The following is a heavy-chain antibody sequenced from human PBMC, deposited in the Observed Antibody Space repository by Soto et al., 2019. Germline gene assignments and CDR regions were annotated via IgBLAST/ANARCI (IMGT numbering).Heavy chain of an antibody. CDR2: ISENSGGT. CDR3: ARKLNGFAS. CDR1: GFTFSRHA. Sequence: PGGSLRLSCAASGFTFSRHAMTWVRQAPGKGLEWVSSISENSGGTYYADSVKGRFTISRDNSKNTLYLQMNSLRAEDTALYYCARKLNGFASWGQGTLVTVSS. V-gene: IGHV3-23*01. J-gene: IGHJ5*01. D-gene: IGHD1-7*01.